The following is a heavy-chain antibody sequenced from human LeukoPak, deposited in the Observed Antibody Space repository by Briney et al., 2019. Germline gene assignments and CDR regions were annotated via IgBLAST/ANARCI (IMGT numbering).Heavy chain of an antibody. Sequence: SETLSLTCAVYGGSFSGYYWSWIRQPPGKGLEWIGEINHSGSTNYNPSLKSRVTISVDTSKNQFSLKLSSVTAADTAVYYCARGRGRITMVRGVLIWFDPWGQGTLVTVSS. V-gene: IGHV4-34*01. CDR2: INHSGST. CDR3: ARGRGRITMVRGVLIWFDP. CDR1: GGSFSGYY. J-gene: IGHJ5*02. D-gene: IGHD3-10*01.